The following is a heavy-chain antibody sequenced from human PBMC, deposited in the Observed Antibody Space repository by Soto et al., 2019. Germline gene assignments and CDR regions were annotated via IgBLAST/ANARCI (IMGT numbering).Heavy chain of an antibody. CDR1: GYTFTSYA. D-gene: IGHD3-9*01. J-gene: IGHJ4*02. CDR2: INAGNGNT. V-gene: IGHV1-3*01. CDR3: ARETRVLRYFDWLLPGY. Sequence: QVQLVQSGAEVKKPGASVKVSCKASGYTFTSYAMHWVRQAPGQRLEWMGWINAGNGNTKYSQKFQGRVTITRDTSASTAYMELSSLRSEDTAVYYCARETRVLRYFDWLLPGYWGQGTLVTVSS.